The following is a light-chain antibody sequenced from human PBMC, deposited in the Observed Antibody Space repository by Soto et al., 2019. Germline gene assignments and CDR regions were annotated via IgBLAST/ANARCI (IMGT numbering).Light chain of an antibody. V-gene: IGKV3-15*01. CDR1: QSVYNN. CDR3: QQHDIWPRT. J-gene: IGKJ1*01. CDR2: GAS. Sequence: EIGMKQSPSALSVSTGETATLSCRASQSVYNNLAWYQQRPGQAPRLLIHGASTRATGVPAKVSGSGSGTEFTLTISSLQSEDFAVYYCQQHDIWPRTFGQGTKVDIK.